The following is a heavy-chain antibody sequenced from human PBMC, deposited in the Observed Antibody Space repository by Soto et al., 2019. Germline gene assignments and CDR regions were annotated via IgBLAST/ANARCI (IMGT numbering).Heavy chain of an antibody. J-gene: IGHJ4*02. D-gene: IGHD2-8*02. CDR3: ARGMTPPGAPAWYYFDS. Sequence: PSETLSLICTVSGASITSSSYWSWIRQPAGKGLEWIGRFSLSGTTNYNPSLRSRVTMSADVSKNQFSLRLTSVTAADTALYYCARGMTPPGAPAWYYFDSWGQGTLVTVSS. CDR2: FSLSGTT. CDR1: GASITSSSY. V-gene: IGHV4-4*07.